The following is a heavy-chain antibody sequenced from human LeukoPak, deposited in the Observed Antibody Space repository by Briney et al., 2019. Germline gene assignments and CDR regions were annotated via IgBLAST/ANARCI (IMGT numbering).Heavy chain of an antibody. CDR3: ARTRQLVRDFDY. D-gene: IGHD6-6*01. CDR1: GYSISSGYY. Sequence: SETLSLTCAVSGYSISSGYYWGWIRQPPGKGLEWIGSINHSGSTYYNPSLKSRVTISVDTSKNQFSLKLSSVTAADTAVYYCARTRQLVRDFDYWGQGTLVTVSS. CDR2: INHSGST. J-gene: IGHJ4*02. V-gene: IGHV4-38-2*01.